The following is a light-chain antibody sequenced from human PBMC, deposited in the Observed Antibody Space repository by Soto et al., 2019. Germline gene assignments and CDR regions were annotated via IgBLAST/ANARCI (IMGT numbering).Light chain of an antibody. J-gene: IGKJ1*01. V-gene: IGKV3-20*01. CDR3: QQYGSSRT. Sequence: EIVLTQSPGTLSLSPGERATLSCRASQRISTSYLAWYQQKPGQAPRLLISGTSIRATGIPDRFSGSGSGTDFTLTISILESEDFAVYYCQQYGSSRTFGQGNKVDI. CDR1: QRISTSY. CDR2: GTS.